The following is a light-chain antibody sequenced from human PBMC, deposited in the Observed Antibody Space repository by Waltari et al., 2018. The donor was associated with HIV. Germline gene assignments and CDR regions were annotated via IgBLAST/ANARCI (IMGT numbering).Light chain of an antibody. V-gene: IGLV2-14*01. Sequence: QSALTQPASVSGSPGPSITISCTGTSSDVASYHYVSWYQLHPGKAPKLIIYEVSNRPSGVSNRFSGSKSGNTASLTISGLQAEDEADYYCSSYTSSSTLLVFGTGTKVTVL. CDR2: EVS. CDR3: SSYTSSSTLLV. CDR1: SSDVASYHY. J-gene: IGLJ1*01.